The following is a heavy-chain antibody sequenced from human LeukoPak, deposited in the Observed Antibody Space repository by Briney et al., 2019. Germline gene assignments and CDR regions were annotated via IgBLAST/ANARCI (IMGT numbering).Heavy chain of an antibody. CDR2: ISTTGGTT. CDR1: GFTFTSFA. J-gene: IGHJ4*02. Sequence: PGGSLRLSCAASGFTFTSFAMSWVRQAPGKGLEWVSAISTTGGTTYYADSVKGRFTISRDNSKNTLYLQMNSLRAGDTAVYYCAKRERVGTTTGHWGQGTLVTVSS. V-gene: IGHV3-23*01. D-gene: IGHD1-26*01. CDR3: AKRERVGTTTGH.